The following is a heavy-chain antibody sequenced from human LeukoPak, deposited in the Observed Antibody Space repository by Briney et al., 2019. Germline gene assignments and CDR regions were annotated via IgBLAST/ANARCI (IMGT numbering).Heavy chain of an antibody. V-gene: IGHV4-59*01. CDR3: ARVAGRTYFDY. CDR2: IYYSGST. Sequence: SETLSLTCTVSGGSISSYYWSWIRQPPGKGLEWIGYIYYSGSTNYNPSLESRVTISVDTSKNQFSLKLSSVTAADTAVYYCARVAGRTYFDYWGQGTLVTVSS. D-gene: IGHD3/OR15-3a*01. J-gene: IGHJ4*02. CDR1: GGSISSYY.